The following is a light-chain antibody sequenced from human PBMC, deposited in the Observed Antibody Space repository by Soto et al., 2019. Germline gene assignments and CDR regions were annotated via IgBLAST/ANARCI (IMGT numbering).Light chain of an antibody. V-gene: IGKV1-5*01. J-gene: IGKJ5*01. CDR3: QQFDDSVT. CDR1: QSLTGW. Sequence: DIQVTQSPSTLSASVVDRVTITCRASQSLTGWLAWYQQKPGEVPKLLIYDASTLVSGVPSRFSGSGSGTDFTLTISRLEPEDSAVYYCQQFDDSVTFGQGTRLEIK. CDR2: DAS.